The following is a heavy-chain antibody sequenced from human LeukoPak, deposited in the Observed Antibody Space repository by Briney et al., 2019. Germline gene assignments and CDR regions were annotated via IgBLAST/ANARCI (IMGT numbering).Heavy chain of an antibody. CDR2: INHSGST. V-gene: IGHV4-34*01. CDR1: GGSFSGYY. Sequence: SETLSLTCAVYGGSFSGYYWSWIRQPPGKGLEWIGEINHSGSTNYNSSLKSRVTISVDTSKNQFSLKLSSVTAADTAVYYCARLGDYGSGSYWFDPWGQGTLVTVSS. D-gene: IGHD3-10*01. J-gene: IGHJ5*02. CDR3: ARLGDYGSGSYWFDP.